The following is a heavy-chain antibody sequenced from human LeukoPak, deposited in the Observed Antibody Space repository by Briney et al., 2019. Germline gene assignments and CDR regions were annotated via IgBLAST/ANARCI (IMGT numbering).Heavy chain of an antibody. CDR1: GFTFSGSA. D-gene: IGHD4-17*01. J-gene: IGHJ6*03. CDR3: TRQGGDYRLNYYYYYMDV. V-gene: IGHV3-73*01. CDR2: IRSKANSYAT. Sequence: GGSLRLSCAASGFTFSGSAMHWVRQASGKGLEWVGRIRSKANSYATAYAASVKGRFTISRDDSKNTAYLQMNSLKTEDTAVYYWTRQGGDYRLNYYYYYMDVWGKGTTVTISS.